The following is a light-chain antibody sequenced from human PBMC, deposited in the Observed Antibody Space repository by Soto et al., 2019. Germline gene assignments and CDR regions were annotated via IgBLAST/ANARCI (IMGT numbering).Light chain of an antibody. Sequence: IGLRQSPGTLSLYPGERAPLSCMASQSVRSSYLAWYQQKPGQASRLLIYDASNRATGIPARFSGSGSGTDFTLTISSLEPEDFAVYYCQQRSNWPPTVGPGAKVDIK. CDR3: QQRSNWPPT. J-gene: IGKJ3*01. CDR2: DAS. CDR1: QSVRSSY. V-gene: IGKV3-11*01.